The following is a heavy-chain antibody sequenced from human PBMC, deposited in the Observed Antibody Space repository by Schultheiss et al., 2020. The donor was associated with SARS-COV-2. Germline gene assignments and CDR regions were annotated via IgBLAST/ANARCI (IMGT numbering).Heavy chain of an antibody. J-gene: IGHJ5*02. Sequence: GGSLRLSCAASGFTVSSNYMSWVRQAPGKGLEWVSVIYSGGSTYYADSVKGRFTISRDNSKNTLYLQMNSLRAGDTAVYYCATLWALQGVGFDPWGQGTLVTVSS. D-gene: IGHD3-16*01. CDR3: ATLWALQGVGFDP. V-gene: IGHV3-66*04. CDR2: IYSGGST. CDR1: GFTVSSNY.